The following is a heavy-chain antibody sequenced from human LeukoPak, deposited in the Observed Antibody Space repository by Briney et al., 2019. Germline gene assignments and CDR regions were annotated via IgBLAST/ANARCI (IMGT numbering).Heavy chain of an antibody. D-gene: IGHD5-12*01. CDR3: ARAAPRINGGYVRY. J-gene: IGHJ4*02. Sequence: ATLSLTCAVYGGSFSGYYWSWIRQPPGKGLEWIGEINHSGSTNYNPSLKSRVTISVDTSKNQFSLKLSSVTAADTAVYYCARAAPRINGGYVRYWGQGTLVTVSS. V-gene: IGHV4-34*01. CDR1: GGSFSGYY. CDR2: INHSGST.